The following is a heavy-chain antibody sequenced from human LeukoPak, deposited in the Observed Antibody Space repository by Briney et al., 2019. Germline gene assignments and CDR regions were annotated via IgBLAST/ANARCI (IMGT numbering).Heavy chain of an antibody. Sequence: GASVKVSCKASGYTFTSYGISWGRQAPGQGLEWMGWISAYNGNTNYAQKFQGRVTMTTDTSTSTAYMELRSLRSDDTAVYYCARALATVTTFLYWGQGTLVTVSS. CDR2: ISAYNGNT. CDR1: GYTFTSYG. V-gene: IGHV1-18*01. D-gene: IGHD4-17*01. CDR3: ARALATVTTFLY. J-gene: IGHJ4*02.